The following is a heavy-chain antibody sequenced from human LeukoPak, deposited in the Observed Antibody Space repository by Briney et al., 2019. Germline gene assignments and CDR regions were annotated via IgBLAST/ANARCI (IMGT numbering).Heavy chain of an antibody. V-gene: IGHV4-39*01. CDR2: IYYSGST. CDR1: GGSISSSSYY. D-gene: IGHD2-2*01. J-gene: IGHJ5*02. Sequence: SETLSLTCTVSGGSISSSSYYWGWIRQPPGKGLEWIGSIYYSGSTYYNPSLKSRVTISVDTSKNQFSLKLSSVTAADTAVCYCARVVIVVVPAARINNWFDPWGQGTLVTVSS. CDR3: ARVVIVVVPAARINNWFDP.